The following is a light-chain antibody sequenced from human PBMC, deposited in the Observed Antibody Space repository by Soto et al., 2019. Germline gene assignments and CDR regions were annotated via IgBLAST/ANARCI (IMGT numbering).Light chain of an antibody. CDR3: QQYNTYSPT. J-gene: IGKJ1*01. V-gene: IGKV1-5*03. CDR1: QSFSSW. CDR2: EVS. Sequence: DIQMTQSPSTLSASVGDRVTITCRASQSFSSWLAWYQQKPGKAPKLLIYEVSILETGVPSRFSGSGSGTEFTLTISSLQPDDFATYYCQQYNTYSPTFGQGTKVELK.